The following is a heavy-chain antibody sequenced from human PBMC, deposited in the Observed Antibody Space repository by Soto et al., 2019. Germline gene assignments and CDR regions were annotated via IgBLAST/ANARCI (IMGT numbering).Heavy chain of an antibody. CDR2: IYPGDSDT. CDR1: GYSFTSYW. Sequence: GESLKISCKGSGYSFTSYWIGWVRQMPGKGLEWMGIIYPGDSDTRYSPSFQGQVTISADKSISTAYLQWSSLKASDTAMYYCARLDDSSGPGVYYYGMDVWGQGTTVTVSS. CDR3: ARLDDSSGPGVYYYGMDV. J-gene: IGHJ6*02. V-gene: IGHV5-51*01. D-gene: IGHD3-22*01.